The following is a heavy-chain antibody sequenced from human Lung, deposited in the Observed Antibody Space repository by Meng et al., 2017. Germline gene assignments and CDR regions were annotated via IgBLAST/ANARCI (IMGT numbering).Heavy chain of an antibody. CDR1: GGSINKGDYY. CDR3: ARETYDKKLHLGEVSLVGSGMDV. Sequence: LRLSCTVSGGSINKGDYYWTWIRQPAGKGLEWIGRAYTTGDTDYSPSLRSRVTISLDTSKNQVSLKMTSVTAADTAVDYCARETYDKKLHLGEVSLVGSGMDVWGLGTRVTVSS. D-gene: IGHD3-16*01. J-gene: IGHJ6*02. V-gene: IGHV4-61*02. CDR2: AYTTGDT.